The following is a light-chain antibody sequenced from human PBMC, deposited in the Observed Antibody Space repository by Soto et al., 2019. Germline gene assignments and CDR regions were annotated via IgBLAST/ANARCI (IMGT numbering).Light chain of an antibody. J-gene: IGKJ5*01. CDR1: QRISGSY. CDR3: QQYGTSIT. CDR2: GAS. Sequence: EIVLTQSPGTLSLSPGERATLSCGASQRISGSYLAWYQQKPGQAPRLLIYGASSRATDIPDRFSGSGSGADFTLTISRLEPEDFAVYYCQQYGTSITFGQGTRLEIK. V-gene: IGKV3-20*01.